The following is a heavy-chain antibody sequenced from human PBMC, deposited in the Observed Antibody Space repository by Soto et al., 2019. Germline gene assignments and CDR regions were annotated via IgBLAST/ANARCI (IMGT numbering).Heavy chain of an antibody. CDR2: INHSGST. CDR3: ARFLDGGNSDS. J-gene: IGHJ5*01. V-gene: IGHV4-34*01. Sequence: QVHLQQWGAGLLKPSETLSLSCAVYGGSFSGYYWTWIRQPPGKGLEWIGEINHSGSTNYNPSLKSRVTVSVDTYKHHFSLKLTSVPAAHTALYYCARFLDGGNSDSWGRGTLVTVSS. CDR1: GGSFSGYY. D-gene: IGHD2-21*02.